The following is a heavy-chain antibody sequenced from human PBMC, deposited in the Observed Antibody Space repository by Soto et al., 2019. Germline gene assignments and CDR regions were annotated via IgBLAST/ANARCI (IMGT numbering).Heavy chain of an antibody. CDR1: GFTFSSYA. J-gene: IGHJ4*02. Sequence: GGSLRLSCAASGFTFSSYAMTWIRQAPGRGLEWVSVITQSGGDTYYADSVKGRFTISRDNSRNMLYLQMNSLRVEDTAIYYCAKQINPVGVARPNFDYWGKGSLVTVSS. V-gene: IGHV3-23*01. CDR3: AKQINPVGVARPNFDY. CDR2: ITQSGGDT. D-gene: IGHD6-19*01.